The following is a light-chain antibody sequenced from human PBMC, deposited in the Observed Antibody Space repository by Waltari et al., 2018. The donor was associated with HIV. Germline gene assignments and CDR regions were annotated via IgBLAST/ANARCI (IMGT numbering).Light chain of an antibody. Sequence: QSALTQPASVSGSPGQSITISCPGTSTDVGNFNLFSWYQQYPGKAPKLLIYEVTKRPSGASNRFSASKSGNTASLTISGLRAEDEADYYCYSYSDTSSSYVFGTGTKVTVL. CDR2: EVT. CDR1: STDVGNFNL. CDR3: YSYSDTSSSYV. J-gene: IGLJ1*01. V-gene: IGLV2-23*02.